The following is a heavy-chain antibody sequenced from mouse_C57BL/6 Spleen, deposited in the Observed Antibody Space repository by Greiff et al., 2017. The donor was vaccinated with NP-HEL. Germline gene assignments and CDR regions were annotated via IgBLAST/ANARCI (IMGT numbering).Heavy chain of an antibody. CDR2: IYPGDGDT. V-gene: IGHV1-80*01. CDR3: ARSLMITTGCFDY. CDR1: GYAFSSYW. D-gene: IGHD2-4*01. Sequence: VKLQESGAELVKPGASVKISCKASGYAFSSYWMNWVKQRPGKGLEWIGQIYPGDGDTNYNGKFKGKATLTADKSSSTAYMQLSSLTSEDSAVYFCARSLMITTGCFDYWGQGTTLTVSS. J-gene: IGHJ2*01.